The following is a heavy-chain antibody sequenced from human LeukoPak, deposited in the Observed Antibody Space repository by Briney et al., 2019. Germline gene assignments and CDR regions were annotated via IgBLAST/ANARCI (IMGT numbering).Heavy chain of an antibody. D-gene: IGHD3-22*01. CDR1: WRSISRSNYY. V-gene: IGHV4-39*02. CDR2: IYYSGNT. Sequence: AASLSPTYIVSWRSISRSNYYWGWIRQSPGKGLEWFVGIYYSGNTYYNPSLKSRVTISVDTSKNQFSQKLSSVTDADTAVYDCARGDYYYDSTDLGAFDIWGQGTMVTVSS. J-gene: IGHJ3*02. CDR3: ARGDYYYDSTDLGAFDI.